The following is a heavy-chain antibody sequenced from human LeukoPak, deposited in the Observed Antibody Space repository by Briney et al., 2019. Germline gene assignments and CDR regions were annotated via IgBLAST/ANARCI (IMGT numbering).Heavy chain of an antibody. D-gene: IGHD4-17*01. CDR2: IIPIFGTA. CDR3: ATHYGDCNSQGWFDP. V-gene: IGHV1-69*06. CDR1: GGTFSSYA. J-gene: IGHJ5*02. Sequence: ASVKVSCKASGGTFSSYAISWVRQAPGQGLEWMGGIIPIFGTANYAQKFQGRVTMTEDTSTDTAYMELSSLRSEDTAVYYCATHYGDCNSQGWFDPWGQGTLVTVSS.